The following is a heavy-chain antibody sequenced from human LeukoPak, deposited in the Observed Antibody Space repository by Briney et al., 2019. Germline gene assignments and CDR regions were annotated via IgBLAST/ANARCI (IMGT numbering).Heavy chain of an antibody. J-gene: IGHJ4*02. CDR2: IKQDGTEK. D-gene: IGHD2-2*01. CDR3: ARMSGVVIVPAAYGH. CDR1: GFTFSSYW. Sequence: GGSLRLSCAASGFTFSSYWMSWVRQAPGKGLEWVANIKQDGTEKYYVDSVKGRFTISRDNAKNSLYLQMNSLRAEDTAVYYCARMSGVVIVPAAYGHWGQGTLVTVSS. V-gene: IGHV3-7*01.